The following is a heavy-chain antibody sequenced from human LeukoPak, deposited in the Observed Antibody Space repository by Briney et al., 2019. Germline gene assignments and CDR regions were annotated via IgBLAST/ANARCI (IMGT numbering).Heavy chain of an antibody. Sequence: PGGSLRLSCAVSGFTFTSYSMNWVRRAPGKGLEWISSISSSTYIYYADSVKGRFTISRDNAKNSLYLQMNSLRAEDTAVYYCASGGTLDYWGQGTQVTVSS. CDR3: ASGGTLDY. V-gene: IGHV3-21*01. D-gene: IGHD3-16*01. J-gene: IGHJ4*02. CDR2: ISSSTYI. CDR1: GFTFTSYS.